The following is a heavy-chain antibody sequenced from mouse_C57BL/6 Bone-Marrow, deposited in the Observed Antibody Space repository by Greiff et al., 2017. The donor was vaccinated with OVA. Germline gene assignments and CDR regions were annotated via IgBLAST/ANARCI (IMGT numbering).Heavy chain of an antibody. CDR1: GYTFTSYW. V-gene: IGHV1-61*01. D-gene: IGHD3-1*01. CDR3: ARSGPSMDY. CDR2: IYPSDSET. Sequence: VKLQQPGAELVRPGSSVKLSCKASGYTFTSYWMDWVKQRPGQGLEWIGNIYPSDSETLYNQKFKDKATLTVDKSSSTAYMQLSSLTSEDSAVYYCARSGPSMDYWGQGTSVTVSS. J-gene: IGHJ4*01.